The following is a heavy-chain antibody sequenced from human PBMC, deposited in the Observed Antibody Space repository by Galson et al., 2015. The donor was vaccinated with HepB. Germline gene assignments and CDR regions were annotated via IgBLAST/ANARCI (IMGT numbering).Heavy chain of an antibody. D-gene: IGHD5-18*01. V-gene: IGHV3-23*01. CDR2: ISGNGDST. CDR3: AKGYGLFDS. Sequence: ALRLSCAASGVAFDTHAMSWVRQAPGRGLEWISGISGNGDSTFYADSVKGRFTVSRDNSTNMLYLQMNSLRAEDAGLYFCAKGYGLFDSWGQGIPVTVSS. CDR1: GVAFDTHA. J-gene: IGHJ5*01.